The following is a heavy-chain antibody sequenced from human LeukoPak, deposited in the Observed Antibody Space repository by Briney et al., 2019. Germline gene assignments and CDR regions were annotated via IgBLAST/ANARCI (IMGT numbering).Heavy chain of an antibody. V-gene: IGHV4-39*07. CDR2: TNHSGST. Sequence: SETLSLTCTVSGGSISSSSYYWGWIRQPPGKGLEWMGNTNHSGSTYYNPSLERRVTISVDTSKNQFSLKLSSVTAADTAVYYCARLMRWYYGSGSYYHWFDPWGQGTLVTVSS. CDR1: GGSISSSSYY. D-gene: IGHD3-10*01. J-gene: IGHJ5*02. CDR3: ARLMRWYYGSGSYYHWFDP.